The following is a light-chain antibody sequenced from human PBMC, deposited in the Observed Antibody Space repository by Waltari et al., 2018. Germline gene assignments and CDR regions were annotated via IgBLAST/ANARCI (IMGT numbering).Light chain of an antibody. CDR3: QQRTNWPPLA. J-gene: IGKJ4*01. CDR1: QSLSSH. Sequence: EIVLTQSPPTLSLSPGERATLSCRASQSLSSHLAWYQQKPGQAPRLLIYGTSNRATGIPARFSGSGSGTDFTLTISSLEPEDFAVYYCQQRTNWPPLAFGGGTKVEIK. V-gene: IGKV3-11*01. CDR2: GTS.